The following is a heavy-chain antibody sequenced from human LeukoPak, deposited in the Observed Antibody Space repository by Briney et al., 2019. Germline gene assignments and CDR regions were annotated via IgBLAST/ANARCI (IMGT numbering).Heavy chain of an antibody. CDR1: GFNLSSYW. D-gene: IGHD3-22*01. CDR3: ARDPYDSSWGLCYFDY. Sequence: PGGSLRLSCAASGFNLSSYWMSWVRQAPGKGLEWVANIKQDGSDKYYVDSVKGRFTISRDNAKNSLYLQMNRLRAEDTAVYYCARDPYDSSWGLCYFDYWGQGNLVTVSS. V-gene: IGHV3-7*04. J-gene: IGHJ4*02. CDR2: IKQDGSDK.